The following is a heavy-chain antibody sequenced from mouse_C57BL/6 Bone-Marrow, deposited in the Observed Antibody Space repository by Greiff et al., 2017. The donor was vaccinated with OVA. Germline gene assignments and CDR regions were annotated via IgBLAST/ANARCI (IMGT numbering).Heavy chain of an antibody. CDR1: GYTFTGYW. D-gene: IGHD2-3*01. CDR2: ILPGSGST. CDR3: AKEEGWLLPWYFDV. J-gene: IGHJ1*03. V-gene: IGHV1-9*01. Sequence: QVQLQQSGAELMKPGASVKLSCKATGYTFTGYWIEWVKQRPGHGLEWIGEILPGSGSTNYNEKFKGKATFTADKSSNTAYMQLSRLTTEDSAIYCSAKEEGWLLPWYFDVWGTGTAVTVSS.